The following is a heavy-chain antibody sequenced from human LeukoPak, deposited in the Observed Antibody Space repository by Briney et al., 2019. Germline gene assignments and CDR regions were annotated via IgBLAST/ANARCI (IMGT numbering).Heavy chain of an antibody. CDR1: GFTFTNAW. D-gene: IGHD3-3*01. J-gene: IGHJ4*02. CDR2: ISGTSSLI. Sequence: GGSLRLSCVDSGFTFTNAWMSWVRQAPGKGLEWVSYISGTSSLIYYADSVKGRFTISRDNAKNSLYLQMNSLRDEDTAVYYCVRDQFFSFDYWGQGTLVTVSS. CDR3: VRDQFFSFDY. V-gene: IGHV3-48*02.